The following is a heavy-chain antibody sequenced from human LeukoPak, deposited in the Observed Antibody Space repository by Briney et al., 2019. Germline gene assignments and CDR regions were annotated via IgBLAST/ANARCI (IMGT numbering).Heavy chain of an antibody. Sequence: GGSLRLSCAASGFTFNTYTMNWVRQAPGKGLEWVSSISSSSSYIYYADSVKGRFTISRDNAKNSLYLQMNSLRAEDTAVYYCARSEYSSGYYWGQGTLVTVSS. CDR2: ISSSSSYI. CDR3: ARSEYSSGYY. V-gene: IGHV3-21*01. D-gene: IGHD6-19*01. CDR1: GFTFNTYT. J-gene: IGHJ4*02.